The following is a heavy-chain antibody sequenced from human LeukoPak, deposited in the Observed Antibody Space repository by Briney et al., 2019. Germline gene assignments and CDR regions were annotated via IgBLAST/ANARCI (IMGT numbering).Heavy chain of an antibody. D-gene: IGHD3-3*01. Sequence: ASVKVSCKASGYTFTGYYMHWVRQAPGQGLEWMGWINPNSGGTNYAQKFQGRVTMTRDTSISTAYMELSRLRSDDTAVYYFAQLGNYDFWSGHPYYYGMDVWGQGTTVTVSS. V-gene: IGHV1-2*02. CDR3: AQLGNYDFWSGHPYYYGMDV. CDR1: GYTFTGYY. J-gene: IGHJ6*02. CDR2: INPNSGGT.